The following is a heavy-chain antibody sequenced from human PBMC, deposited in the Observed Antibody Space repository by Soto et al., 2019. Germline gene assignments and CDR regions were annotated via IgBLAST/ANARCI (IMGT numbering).Heavy chain of an antibody. Sequence: GGSLRLPCAASGCNFSTFSINWVRQAPGRGLEWISYISGGGRPISYADSVKGRFTISRDNAKNSLYLQMDSLTDEDTAVYYCARDLGWAFDSWGQGTLVTVSS. J-gene: IGHJ4*02. CDR1: GCNFSTFS. V-gene: IGHV3-48*02. D-gene: IGHD6-19*01. CDR2: ISGGGRPI. CDR3: ARDLGWAFDS.